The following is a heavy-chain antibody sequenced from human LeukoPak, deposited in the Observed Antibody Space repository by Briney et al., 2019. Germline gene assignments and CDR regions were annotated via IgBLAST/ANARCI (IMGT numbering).Heavy chain of an antibody. V-gene: IGHV4-39*07. Sequence: SETLSLTYTVSGGSISISSYYWSWIRQPAGKGLEWIGSIYYSGSTYYNPSLKSRVTISVDTSKNQFSLKLSSVTAADTAVYYCARDKEDIVATLGPNWFDPWGQGTLVTVSS. CDR1: GGSISISSYY. J-gene: IGHJ5*02. CDR2: IYYSGST. D-gene: IGHD5-12*01. CDR3: ARDKEDIVATLGPNWFDP.